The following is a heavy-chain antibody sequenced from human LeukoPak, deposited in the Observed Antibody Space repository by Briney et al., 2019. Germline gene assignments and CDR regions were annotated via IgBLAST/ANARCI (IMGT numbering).Heavy chain of an antibody. Sequence: GESLKISCKGSGYSFTSYWIGWVRQMPGKGPEWMGIIYPGDSDTRYSPSFQGQVTISADKSISTAYLQWSCLKASDTAMYYCARRAPYCTNGVCYAGWFDPWGQGTLVTVSS. CDR1: GYSFTSYW. CDR3: ARRAPYCTNGVCYAGWFDP. CDR2: IYPGDSDT. J-gene: IGHJ5*02. D-gene: IGHD2-8*01. V-gene: IGHV5-51*01.